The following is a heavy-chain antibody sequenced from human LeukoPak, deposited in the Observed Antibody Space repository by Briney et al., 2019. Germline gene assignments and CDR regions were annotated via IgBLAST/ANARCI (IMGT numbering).Heavy chain of an antibody. CDR1: GGSISSYY. CDR3: ARWILYSSGSYSDY. D-gene: IGHD3-10*01. J-gene: IGHJ4*02. V-gene: IGHV4-59*01. CDR2: MHCSGST. Sequence: PSETLSLTCTVSGGSISSYYWSWFRQPPGKGLEWIGYMHCSGSTNYNPSLKSRVTISVDTSKNQISLKLSSVTAADTAVYYCARWILYSSGSYSDYWGQGTLVTVSS.